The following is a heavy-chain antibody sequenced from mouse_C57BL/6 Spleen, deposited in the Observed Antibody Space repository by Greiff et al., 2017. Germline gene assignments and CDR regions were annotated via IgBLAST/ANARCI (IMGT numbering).Heavy chain of an antibody. Sequence: EVKLVESGGGLVKPGGSLKLSCAASGFTFSDYGMHWVRQAPEKGLEWVAYISSGSSTIYYADTVKGRFTLSRDNAKNTLFLQRTSLRSEDTAMYYCARGGQGFAYWGQGTLVTVAA. V-gene: IGHV5-17*01. J-gene: IGHJ3*01. CDR1: GFTFSDYG. CDR2: ISSGSSTI. CDR3: ARGGQGFAY.